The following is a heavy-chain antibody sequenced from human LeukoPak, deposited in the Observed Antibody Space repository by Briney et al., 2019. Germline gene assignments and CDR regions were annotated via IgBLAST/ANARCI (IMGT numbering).Heavy chain of an antibody. V-gene: IGHV3-23*01. CDR2: ISGSGGST. D-gene: IGHD6-19*01. CDR1: GFTFSSYA. J-gene: IGHJ4*02. Sequence: GGSLRLSCAASGFTFSSYAMSWVRQAPGKGLEWVSAISGSGGSTYYADSVKGRFTISRDNSKNTQYLQMNSLRAEDTAVYYCASSGVFPHNPLDYWGQGTLVTVSS. CDR3: ASSGVFPHNPLDY.